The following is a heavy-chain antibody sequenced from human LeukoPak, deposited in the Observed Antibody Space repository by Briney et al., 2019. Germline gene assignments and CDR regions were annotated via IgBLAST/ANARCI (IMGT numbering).Heavy chain of an antibody. V-gene: IGHV4-39*01. CDR1: GGSISSSSSY. CDR2: IYYSGST. Sequence: PSGTLSLTCTVSGGSISSSSSYWGWIRQPPGKGLEWIGSIYYSGSTYYNPSLKSRVTISVDTSKNQFSLKLSSVTAADTAVYYCARRRAVAGTKSLYYFDYWGQGTLVTVSS. D-gene: IGHD6-19*01. CDR3: ARRRAVAGTKSLYYFDY. J-gene: IGHJ4*02.